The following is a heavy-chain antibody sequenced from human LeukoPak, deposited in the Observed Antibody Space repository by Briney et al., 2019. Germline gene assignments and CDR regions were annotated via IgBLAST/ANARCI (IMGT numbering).Heavy chain of an antibody. J-gene: IGHJ4*02. CDR2: INSDGSST. CDR3: ARDRPDRGYSYSRDFDY. V-gene: IGHV3-74*01. Sequence: PGGSLRLSCAASGFTFSSYWMHWVRRAPGKGLVWVSRINSDGSSTSYADSVKGRFTISRDNAKNTLYLQMNSLRAEDTAVYYCARDRPDRGYSYSRDFDYWGQGTLVTASS. CDR1: GFTFSSYW. D-gene: IGHD5-18*01.